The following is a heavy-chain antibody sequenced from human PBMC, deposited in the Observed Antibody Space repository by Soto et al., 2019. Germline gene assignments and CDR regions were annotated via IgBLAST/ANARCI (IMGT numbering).Heavy chain of an antibody. D-gene: IGHD3-10*01. V-gene: IGHV3-23*01. CDR2: ISANGQGI. J-gene: IGHJ4*02. CDR3: AKDRDYPRDYFHY. Sequence: EVPLLESGGGLVQPGGSLRLSCTASGFTFNNYAMSWVRQAPGKGLEWVSAISANGQGIYYADSVKGRFIISRDNSKNTVFLHMDSLTAEDTAVYYCAKDRDYPRDYFHYWGQGTLVTVSS. CDR1: GFTFNNYA.